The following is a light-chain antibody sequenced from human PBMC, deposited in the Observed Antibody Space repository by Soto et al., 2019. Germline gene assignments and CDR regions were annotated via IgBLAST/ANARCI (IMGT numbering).Light chain of an antibody. Sequence: EIVMTQSPATLSVSPGERVTLSCRASQSVSSRLAWYHQKPGQSPRLLIYGASTRATGIPARFSGSGSGTEFTLTISSLQSEDFGLYYCHQYNNFWTFGQ. CDR2: GAS. J-gene: IGKJ1*01. V-gene: IGKV3-15*01. CDR1: QSVSSR. CDR3: HQYNNFWT.